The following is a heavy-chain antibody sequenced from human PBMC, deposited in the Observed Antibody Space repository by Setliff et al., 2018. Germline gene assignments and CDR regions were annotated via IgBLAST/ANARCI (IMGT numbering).Heavy chain of an antibody. CDR2: ISAYNGNT. Sequence: ASVKVSCKASGYSFSSYGIAWVRQAPGQGLEWMGWISAYNGNTKYAQKFQGRVTTTTDTSTSTVYMELRSLRSDDTAVYYCARDKGYYGSGSYDYWGQGTLVTVSS. CDR3: ARDKGYYGSGSYDY. D-gene: IGHD3-10*01. V-gene: IGHV1-18*01. CDR1: GYSFSSYG. J-gene: IGHJ4*02.